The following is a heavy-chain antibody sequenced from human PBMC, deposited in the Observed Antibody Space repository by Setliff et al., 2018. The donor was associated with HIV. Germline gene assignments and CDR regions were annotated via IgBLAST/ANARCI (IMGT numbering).Heavy chain of an antibody. J-gene: IGHJ1*01. Sequence: KPSETLSLTCGISDYSITSGYYWGWIRQPPGKGLEWVGSIYRSGSTYDNPSLKSRVTIPFDTSKNQFSLILTSVTAADTAVYYCATQGLTVPIPGGYFQHWGPGILVTVSS. CDR2: IYRSGST. D-gene: IGHD2-21*02. V-gene: IGHV4-38-2*01. CDR1: DYSITSGYY. CDR3: ATQGLTVPIPGGYFQH.